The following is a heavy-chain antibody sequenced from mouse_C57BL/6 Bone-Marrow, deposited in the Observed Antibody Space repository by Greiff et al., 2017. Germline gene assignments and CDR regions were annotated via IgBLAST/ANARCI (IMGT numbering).Heavy chain of an antibody. V-gene: IGHV1-50*01. CDR2: IDPSDSYT. J-gene: IGHJ2*01. CDR3: ARGYYYGSSFVY. D-gene: IGHD1-1*01. Sequence: QVQLQQPGAELVKPGASVKLSCKASGYTFTSYWMQWVKQRPGQGLEWIGEIDPSDSYTNYHQKFKGKATLTADTSSCTAYMQLSSLTSEDSAVYYCARGYYYGSSFVYWGQGTTLTVSS. CDR1: GYTFTSYW.